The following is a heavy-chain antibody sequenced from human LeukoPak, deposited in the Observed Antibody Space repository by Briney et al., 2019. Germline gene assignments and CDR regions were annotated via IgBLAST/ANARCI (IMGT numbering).Heavy chain of an antibody. Sequence: ASVKVSCKASGYTFTGYYMHWVRQAPGQGLEWMGWINPNSGGTNYAQKFQGRVTMTRDTSISTAYMELSRLRSDDTAVYYCATPLSPGYNWNEKQVWGQGTMVTVSS. J-gene: IGHJ3*01. CDR3: ATPLSPGYNWNEKQV. CDR2: INPNSGGT. CDR1: GYTFTGYY. D-gene: IGHD1-20*01. V-gene: IGHV1-2*02.